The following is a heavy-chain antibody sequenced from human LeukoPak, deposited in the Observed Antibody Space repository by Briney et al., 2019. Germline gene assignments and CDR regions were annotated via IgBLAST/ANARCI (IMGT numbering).Heavy chain of an antibody. CDR1: GGSFSGYY. CDR2: INHSGST. CDR3: TRGAVLWFRQKLYDYYMDV. V-gene: IGHV4-34*01. D-gene: IGHD3-10*01. J-gene: IGHJ6*03. Sequence: SETLSLTCAVYGGSFSGYYWSWIRQPPGKGLEWIVEINHSGSTNYNPSLKSRVTKSVDTSKNHFSPKLSSVTAADTAVYYCTRGAVLWFRQKLYDYYMDVWGKGTTVTVSS.